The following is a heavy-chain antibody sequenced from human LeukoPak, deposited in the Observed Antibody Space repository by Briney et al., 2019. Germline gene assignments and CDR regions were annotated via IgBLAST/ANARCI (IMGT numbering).Heavy chain of an antibody. V-gene: IGHV4-31*03. Sequence: PSQTPSLTCTVSGGSISSGGYYWSWIRQHPGKGLEWIGYIYYSGSTYYNPSLKSRVTISVDTSKNQFSLKLSSVTAADTAVYYCARAERITMVRGAANWFDPWGQGTLVTVSS. CDR2: IYYSGST. CDR1: GGSISSGGYY. CDR3: ARAERITMVRGAANWFDP. D-gene: IGHD3-10*01. J-gene: IGHJ5*02.